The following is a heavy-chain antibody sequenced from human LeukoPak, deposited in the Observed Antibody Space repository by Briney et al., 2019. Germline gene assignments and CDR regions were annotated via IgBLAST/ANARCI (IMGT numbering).Heavy chain of an antibody. CDR1: GFNFNKYA. V-gene: IGHV3-23*01. J-gene: IGHJ4*02. CDR3: AKDAYYYDSSGSTY. Sequence: GSLRPPRAAPGFNFNKYAIGMVRQASGKGVGWGSAISGSGGSTYYADSVKGRFTISRDNSKNTLYLQMNSLRAEDTAVYYCAKDAYYYDSSGSTYWGQGTLVTVSS. D-gene: IGHD3-22*01. CDR2: ISGSGGST.